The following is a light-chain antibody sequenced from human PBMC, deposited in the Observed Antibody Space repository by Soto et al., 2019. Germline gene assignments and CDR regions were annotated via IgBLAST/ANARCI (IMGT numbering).Light chain of an antibody. Sequence: IVMTQSPVTLSMSPVDIATLSCRASQNVATNVAWYQQKPGQAPRLLIYGASIRATGVPARFSGSGSGTEFTLTIDSLQSEDFAVFYCHQATSGLRTFGRGTRVEV. CDR3: HQATSGLRT. CDR1: QNVATN. V-gene: IGKV3-15*01. J-gene: IGKJ1*01. CDR2: GAS.